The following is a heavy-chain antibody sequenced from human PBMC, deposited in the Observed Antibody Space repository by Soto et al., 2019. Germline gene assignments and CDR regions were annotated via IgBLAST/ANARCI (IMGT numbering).Heavy chain of an antibody. CDR1: GFMFGSYW. D-gene: IGHD4-17*01. CDR3: ARVRATDYEIDY. CDR2: IKRDGSEK. J-gene: IGHJ4*02. Sequence: LRLSCTASGFMFGSYWMTWVRHVPGKGLQWVANIKRDGSEKYYVDFVKGRFTISRDNADNSVFLDMNNLRVDDTATYYCARVRATDYEIDYWGQGALVTAPQ. V-gene: IGHV3-7*03.